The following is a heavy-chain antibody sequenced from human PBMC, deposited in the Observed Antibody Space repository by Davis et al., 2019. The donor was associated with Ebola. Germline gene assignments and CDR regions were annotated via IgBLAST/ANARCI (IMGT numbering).Heavy chain of an antibody. D-gene: IGHD2-2*02. J-gene: IGHJ4*02. CDR2: ISSSSTTK. V-gene: IGHV3-48*02. CDR1: GFTFSSYA. Sequence: GESLKISCVASGFTFSSYAMNWVRQAPGRGLEWVSYISSSSTTKYYADSVKGRFTISRDNAKNSLYLQMNSLRDEDTAVYYCAREACSSISCYTYYFDYWGQGTLVTVSS. CDR3: AREACSSISCYTYYFDY.